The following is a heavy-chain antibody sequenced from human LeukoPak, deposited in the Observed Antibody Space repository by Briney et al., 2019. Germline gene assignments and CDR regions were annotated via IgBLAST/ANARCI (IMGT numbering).Heavy chain of an antibody. CDR3: ASSPGSSSWRSTIDY. CDR2: IIPILGIA. J-gene: IGHJ4*02. D-gene: IGHD6-13*01. CDR1: GGTFSSYT. Sequence: SVKVSCKASGGTFSSYTISWVRQAPGQGLEWMGRIIPILGIASYAQKFQGRVTITADESTSTAYMELSSLRSEDTAVYYCASSPGSSSWRSTIDYWGQGTLVTVSS. V-gene: IGHV1-69*02.